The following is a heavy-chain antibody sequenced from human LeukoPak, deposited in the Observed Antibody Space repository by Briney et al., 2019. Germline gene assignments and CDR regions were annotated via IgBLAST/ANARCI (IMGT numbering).Heavy chain of an antibody. J-gene: IGHJ6*02. CDR1: GFTFSSYE. D-gene: IGHD3-22*01. CDR3: ARDYRYYYDSSGYYYYYYGMDV. CDR2: ISSSGSTI. V-gene: IGHV3-48*03. Sequence: GGSLRLSCAASGFTFSSYEMNWVRRAPGKGLEWVSYISSSGSTIYYADSVKGRFTISRDNAKNSLYLQMNSLRAEDTAVYYCARDYRYYYDSSGYYYYYYGMDVWGQGTTVSVSS.